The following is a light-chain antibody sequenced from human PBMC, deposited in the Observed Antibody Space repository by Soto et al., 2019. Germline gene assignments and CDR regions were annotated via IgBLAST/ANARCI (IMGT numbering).Light chain of an antibody. CDR2: DVS. CDR3: SSYTSRTTFVV. V-gene: IGLV2-14*01. J-gene: IGLJ2*01. CDR1: SSDVGGYNY. Sequence: QSVLTQPASVSGSPGQSITISCTGTSSDVGGYNYVSWYQQHPGKAPTLMIYDVSNRPSGVSNRFSGSKSGNTASLTISGLPAEDEDDYHCSSYTSRTTFVVFGGGTKLTVL.